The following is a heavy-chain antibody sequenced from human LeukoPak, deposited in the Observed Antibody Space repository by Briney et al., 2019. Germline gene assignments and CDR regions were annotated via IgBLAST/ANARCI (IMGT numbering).Heavy chain of an antibody. CDR2: IYPGDSDT. V-gene: IGHV5-51*01. CDR1: GYSFTTYW. CDR3: ATQENIAAAKGMDY. D-gene: IGHD6-13*01. J-gene: IGHJ4*02. Sequence: GESLKISCKGSGYSFTTYWIGWVRQMPGKGLEWMGIIYPGDSDTRYSPSFQGQVTISAVKSISTAYLQWNSLRASDTAMYYCATQENIAAAKGMDYWGQGTLVTVSS.